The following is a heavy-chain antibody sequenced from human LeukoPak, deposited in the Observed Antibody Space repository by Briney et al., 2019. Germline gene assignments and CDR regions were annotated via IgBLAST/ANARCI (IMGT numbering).Heavy chain of an antibody. V-gene: IGHV1-69*05. CDR3: ARVIGGGPGWYYYYMDV. Sequence: SVKVSCKASGGTFSSYAISWVRQAPGQGLEWMGGIIPIFGTANYAQKFQGRVTITTDESTSTAYMELSSLRSEDTAVYYCARVIGGGPGWYYYYMDVWGKGTTVTVSS. D-gene: IGHD1-14*01. CDR1: GGTFSSYA. J-gene: IGHJ6*03. CDR2: IIPIFGTA.